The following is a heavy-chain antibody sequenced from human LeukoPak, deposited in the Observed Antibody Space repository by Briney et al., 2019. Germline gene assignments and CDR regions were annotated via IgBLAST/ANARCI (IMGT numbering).Heavy chain of an antibody. J-gene: IGHJ5*02. Sequence: SETLSLTCTVSGGSISSGDYYWSWIRQPPGKGLEWIGYIYHSGSTYYNPSLKSRVTISVDRSKNQFSLKLSSVTAADTAVYYCARVNPIGGWFDPWGQGTLVTVSS. CDR2: IYHSGST. V-gene: IGHV4-30-2*01. CDR1: GGSISSGDYY. CDR3: ARVNPIGGWFDP. D-gene: IGHD4-23*01.